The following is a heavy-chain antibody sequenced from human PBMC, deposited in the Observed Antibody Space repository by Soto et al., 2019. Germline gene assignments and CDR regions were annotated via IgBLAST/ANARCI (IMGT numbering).Heavy chain of an antibody. Sequence: EVQLLESGGGLVQPGGSLRLSCAASGFTFSSYAMSWVRQAPGKGLEWGSAISGRGGSTYYADSVKGRFTIPRDNSTNTLDLQMNRLRAEDTAVYYCAKDLGGCSGGSCYSYPVAFDIWGQGTMVTVSS. V-gene: IGHV3-23*01. CDR3: AKDLGGCSGGSCYSYPVAFDI. CDR1: GFTFSSYA. CDR2: ISGRGGST. J-gene: IGHJ3*02. D-gene: IGHD2-15*01.